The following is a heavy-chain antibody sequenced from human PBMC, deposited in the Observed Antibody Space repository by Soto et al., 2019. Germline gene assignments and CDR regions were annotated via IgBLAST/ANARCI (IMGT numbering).Heavy chain of an antibody. CDR3: SKWDGYGDQ. Sequence: EVQLLESGGGLVQPGGSLRLSCAASGFTFSTNSMTWVRQAPGKGLEWVCGISGGGDSTNYADSVKGRFTISRDNSKNMGYLQMNSLTADDSAVYFCSKWDGYGDQWGQGTLVTVSS. CDR2: ISGGGDST. D-gene: IGHD5-12*01. V-gene: IGHV3-23*01. CDR1: GFTFSTNS. J-gene: IGHJ5*02.